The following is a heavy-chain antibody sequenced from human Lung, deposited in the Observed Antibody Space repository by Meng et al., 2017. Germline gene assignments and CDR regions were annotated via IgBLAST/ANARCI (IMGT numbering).Heavy chain of an antibody. CDR3: ARGQKGYFDL. Sequence: QVLPEEGGHGLVKPSQPLSLPSTVSGGSISNSNCYLSWIRQPPGKGLEWSGHIYNSGSTYYNPSLKSRITISVDTSKNQFSLKLSSVTAADTAVYYCARGQKGYFDLWGRGTLVTVSS. J-gene: IGHJ2*01. V-gene: IGHV4-30-4*01. CDR1: GGSISNSNCY. CDR2: IYNSGST.